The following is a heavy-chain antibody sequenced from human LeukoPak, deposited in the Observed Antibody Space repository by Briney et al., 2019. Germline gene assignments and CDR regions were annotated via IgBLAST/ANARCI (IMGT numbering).Heavy chain of an antibody. Sequence: SETLSLTCTVSGGSISSYYWSWIRQPPGKGLERIGYIYYSGSTNYNPSLKSRVTISVDTSKNQFSLKLSTVTTADTAVYYCAGVLGSYYAYWGQGTLVTVSS. CDR3: AGVLGSYYAY. D-gene: IGHD2-15*01. V-gene: IGHV4-59*01. CDR2: IYYSGST. J-gene: IGHJ4*02. CDR1: GGSISSYY.